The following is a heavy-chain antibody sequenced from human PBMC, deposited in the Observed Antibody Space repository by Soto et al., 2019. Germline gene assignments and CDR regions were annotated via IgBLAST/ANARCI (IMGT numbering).Heavy chain of an antibody. CDR2: ISTHSGDT. D-gene: IGHD5-12*01. J-gene: IGHJ5*02. CDR3: ARHHGPTTSENWFDP. V-gene: IGHV1-18*01. Sequence: ASVKVSCKXSGYTFFTYDISWVRQAPGQGLEWMGWISTHSGDTKYAQKFQGRVTMTTDTSTTTAYLELRSLRSDDTAVYYCARHHGPTTSENWFDPWGQGTLVTVSS. CDR1: GYTFFTYD.